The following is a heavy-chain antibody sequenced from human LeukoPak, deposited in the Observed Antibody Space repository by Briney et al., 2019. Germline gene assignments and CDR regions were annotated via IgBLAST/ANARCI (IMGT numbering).Heavy chain of an antibody. D-gene: IGHD1-26*01. CDR2: IRYDGSNK. CDR1: GFTFSSYG. J-gene: IGHJ4*02. Sequence: GGSLRLSCAASGFTFSSYGMHWVRQAPGKGLEWVAFIRYDGSNKYYADSVKGRFTISRDNSKNTLYLQMNSLRAEDTSVYYCARSPGILGTNYFDYWGQGTLVTVSS. CDR3: ARSPGILGTNYFDY. V-gene: IGHV3-30*02.